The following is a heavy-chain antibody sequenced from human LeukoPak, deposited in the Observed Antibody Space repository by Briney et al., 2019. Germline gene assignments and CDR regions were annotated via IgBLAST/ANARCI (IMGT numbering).Heavy chain of an antibody. V-gene: IGHV3-21*01. D-gene: IGHD2-2*01. CDR3: ARDFDYCSSTSCHDAFDI. Sequence: PGGSLRLSCAASGFAFSSSYMNWVRQAPGKGLEWVSSIISSSSYIYYADSVKGRFTISRDNAKNSLYLQMNSLRAEDTAVYYCARDFDYCSSTSCHDAFDIWGQGTMVTVSS. CDR2: IISSSSYI. J-gene: IGHJ3*02. CDR1: GFAFSSSY.